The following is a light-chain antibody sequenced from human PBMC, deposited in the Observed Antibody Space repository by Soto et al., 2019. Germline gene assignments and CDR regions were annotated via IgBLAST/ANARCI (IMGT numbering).Light chain of an antibody. V-gene: IGKV4-1*01. CDR2: WAS. Sequence: DIVMTQSPDSLAVSLGERATINCKSSQSVLYSSNNKNCLAWYQQKPGQPPKLLIYWASTRESGVPDRFSGSGSGTDFTLTISSLQAEDVAVYYCQQYYSTLWTFVQGTKVEIK. J-gene: IGKJ1*01. CDR3: QQYYSTLWT. CDR1: QSVLYSSNNKNC.